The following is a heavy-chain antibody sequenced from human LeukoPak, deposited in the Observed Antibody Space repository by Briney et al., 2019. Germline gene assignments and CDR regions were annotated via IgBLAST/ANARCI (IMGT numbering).Heavy chain of an antibody. Sequence: SETLSLTCAVYGGSFSGYYWSWIRQPPGKGLEWIGEINHSGSTNYNPSLKSRVTISVDTSKNQFSLKLSSVTAADTAVYYCARRRFGNYDSSGYYYVGGYGMDVWGQGTTVTVSS. J-gene: IGHJ6*02. CDR3: ARRRFGNYDSSGYYYVGGYGMDV. CDR2: INHSGST. CDR1: GGSFSGYY. V-gene: IGHV4-34*01. D-gene: IGHD3-22*01.